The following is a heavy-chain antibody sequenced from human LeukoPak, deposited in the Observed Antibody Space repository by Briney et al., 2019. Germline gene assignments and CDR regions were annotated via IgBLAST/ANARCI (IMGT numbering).Heavy chain of an antibody. CDR1: GGSISTYY. D-gene: IGHD3-22*01. J-gene: IGHJ3*02. V-gene: IGHV4-59*01. CDR2: INYSGRT. CDR3: ARDTYYYDNGDFIDAFDI. Sequence: SETLSLTCTVSGGSISTYYWSWVRQPPGKGLEWIGYINYSGRTNANSSLKSRVAISVDTSKNQFSLRLSSVTAADTAVYYCARDTYYYDNGDFIDAFDIWGRGTMVTVFS.